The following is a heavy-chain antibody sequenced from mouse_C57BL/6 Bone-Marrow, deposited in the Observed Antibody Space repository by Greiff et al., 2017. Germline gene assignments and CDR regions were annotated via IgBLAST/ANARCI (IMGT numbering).Heavy chain of an antibody. CDR3: AREGPWWYFDG. V-gene: IGHV1-63*01. J-gene: IGHJ1*03. CDR2: IYPGGGYT. CDR1: GYTFTNYW. Sequence: QVQLQQSGAELVRPGTSVKMSCKASGYTFTNYWIGWAKQRPGHGLEWIGDIYPGGGYTNYNEKFKGKATLTADKSSSTAYRQFSSLTSEDSAIYYCAREGPWWYFDGWGTGTTVTGSS.